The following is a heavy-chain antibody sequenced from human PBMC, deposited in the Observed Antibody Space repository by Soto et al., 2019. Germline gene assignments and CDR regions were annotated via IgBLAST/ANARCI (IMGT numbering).Heavy chain of an antibody. J-gene: IGHJ6*02. V-gene: IGHV1-46*01. Sequence: ASVKVSCKASGYTFTSYYMHWVRQAPGQGLEWMGIINPSGGSTSYAQKFQGRVTMTRDTSTSTAYMELSSLRSEDTAVYYCARATAKVTFGYYYGMAVWGQGTTVPGSS. CDR3: ARATAKVTFGYYYGMAV. CDR1: GYTFTSYY. CDR2: INPSGGST. D-gene: IGHD5-18*01.